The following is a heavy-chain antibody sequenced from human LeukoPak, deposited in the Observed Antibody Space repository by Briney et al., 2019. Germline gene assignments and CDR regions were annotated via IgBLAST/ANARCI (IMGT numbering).Heavy chain of an antibody. D-gene: IGHD2-15*01. Sequence: TSETLSLTCTVSGGSISSSSYYWGWIRQPPGKGLEWLGSIYYSGSTYYNPSLKSRVTISVDTSKNQFSLKLSSVTAADTAVYYCARGSGYSGFDPWGQGTLVTVSS. J-gene: IGHJ5*02. CDR1: GGSISSSSYY. V-gene: IGHV4-39*01. CDR3: ARGSGYSGFDP. CDR2: IYYSGST.